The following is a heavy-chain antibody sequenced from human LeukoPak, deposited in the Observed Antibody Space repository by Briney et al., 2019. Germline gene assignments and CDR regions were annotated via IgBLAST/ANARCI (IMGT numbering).Heavy chain of an antibody. Sequence: SETLSLTCAVYGGSFSGYYWRWIRQPPGKGLEWIGEINHSGSTNYNPSLKSRVTISVDTSKNQFSLKLSSVTAADTAVYYCARSHLLWFGEFGGPDYWGQGTLVTVSS. CDR2: INHSGST. V-gene: IGHV4-34*01. J-gene: IGHJ4*02. D-gene: IGHD3-10*01. CDR3: ARSHLLWFGEFGGPDY. CDR1: GGSFSGYY.